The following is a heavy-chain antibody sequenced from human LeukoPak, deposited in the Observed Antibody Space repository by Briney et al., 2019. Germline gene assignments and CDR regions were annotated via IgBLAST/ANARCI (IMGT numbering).Heavy chain of an antibody. J-gene: IGHJ6*03. D-gene: IGHD3-16*01. Sequence: PSETLSLTCAVYGESFVGYYWAWIRQPPGKGLEWIGEIDYTGSTNYNPSLKSRIKMSVDTSKNQFSVNLNSVTAADTAVYYCARGGRRIGGFYYYYMDVWGKGTTVTVSS. CDR1: GESFVGYY. CDR3: ARGGRRIGGFYYYYMDV. CDR2: IDYTGST. V-gene: IGHV4-34*01.